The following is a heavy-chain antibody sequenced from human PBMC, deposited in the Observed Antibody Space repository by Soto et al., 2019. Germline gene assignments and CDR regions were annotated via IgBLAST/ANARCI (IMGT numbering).Heavy chain of an antibody. CDR3: ARVPSGYDFAY. CDR1: GYTFTSYG. J-gene: IGHJ4*02. CDR2: ISAYNGNT. Sequence: QVQLVQSGAEVKKPGASVKVSCKASGYTFTSYGINWVRQAPGQGLEWMGWISAYNGNTHYAQKPQGSVTMTPDTSTSTAYMELRSPRSDDTAVYYCARVPSGYDFAYWGQGTLVTVSS. D-gene: IGHD5-12*01. V-gene: IGHV1-18*01.